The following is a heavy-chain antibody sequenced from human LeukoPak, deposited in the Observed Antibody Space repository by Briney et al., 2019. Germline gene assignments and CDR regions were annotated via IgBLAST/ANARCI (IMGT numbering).Heavy chain of an antibody. CDR2: IYPGDSDT. V-gene: IGHV5-51*01. CDR3: ARRYDFDY. Sequence: KRGESLKISCKDSGYSFNIYWIGWVRQMPGKGLEWIGIIYPGDSDTRYSPSFQGQVTISADKSISTAYLQWSSLKASDTAMYYCARRYDFDYWGQGTLVTVSS. J-gene: IGHJ4*02. CDR1: GYSFNIYW. D-gene: IGHD5-18*01.